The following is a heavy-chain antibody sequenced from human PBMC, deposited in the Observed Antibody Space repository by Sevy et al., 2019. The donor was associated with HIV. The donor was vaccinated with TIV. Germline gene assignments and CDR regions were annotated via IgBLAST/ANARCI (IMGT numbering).Heavy chain of an antibody. CDR2: INPKIGAT. CDR3: ARESYDFWTGPVDYDYGMDV. J-gene: IGHJ6*02. CDR1: GYTFSDSGYY. Sequence: ASVKVSCKASGYTFSDSGYYVHWVRQAPGQGLEWMGWINPKIGATNYAQKFQGRVTMTRDTSVSTANMELNRLTSDDTAVYYGARESYDFWTGPVDYDYGMDVWGQGTTVTVSS. V-gene: IGHV1-2*02. D-gene: IGHD3-3*01.